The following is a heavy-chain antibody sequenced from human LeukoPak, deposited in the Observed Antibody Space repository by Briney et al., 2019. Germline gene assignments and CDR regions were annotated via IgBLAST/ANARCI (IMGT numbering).Heavy chain of an antibody. Sequence: TGGSLRLSCAGSGFTFDDHAMSWVRQAPGKGLEWVSVIYSGGSTYYADSVKGRFTISRDNSKNTLYLQMNSLRAEDTAVYYCARDQSDYGDHGWFDPWGQGTLVTVSS. CDR3: ARDQSDYGDHGWFDP. CDR1: GFTFDDHA. J-gene: IGHJ5*02. D-gene: IGHD4-17*01. CDR2: IYSGGST. V-gene: IGHV3-53*01.